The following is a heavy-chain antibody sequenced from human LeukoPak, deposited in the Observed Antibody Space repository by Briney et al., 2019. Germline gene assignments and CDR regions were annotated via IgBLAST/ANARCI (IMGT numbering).Heavy chain of an antibody. J-gene: IGHJ4*02. CDR2: IRPNSGGT. V-gene: IGHV1-2*02. CDR3: ARGDRRCSSTSCYWPKNDIDY. D-gene: IGHD2-2*01. CDR1: GYTFAAYY. Sequence: ASVKVSCKASGYTFAAYYMYWVRQAPGQGLEWMGWIRPNSGGTNYAQKFQGRVTMTRDTSISTAYMELSRLRSDDTAVYYCARGDRRCSSTSCYWPKNDIDYWGQGTLVTVSS.